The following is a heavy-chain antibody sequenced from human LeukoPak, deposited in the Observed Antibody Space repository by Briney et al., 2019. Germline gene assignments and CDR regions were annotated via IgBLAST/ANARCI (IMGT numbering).Heavy chain of an antibody. CDR1: GGSISSGSYY. Sequence: SETLSLTCTVSGGSISSGSYYWSWIRQPAGKGLEWIGRIYTSGSTNYNPSLKSRVTISVDTSKNQFSLKLSSVTAADTAMYHCARGIVATMVDYWGQGTLVTVSS. CDR3: ARGIVATMVDY. CDR2: IYTSGST. D-gene: IGHD5-12*01. J-gene: IGHJ4*02. V-gene: IGHV4-61*02.